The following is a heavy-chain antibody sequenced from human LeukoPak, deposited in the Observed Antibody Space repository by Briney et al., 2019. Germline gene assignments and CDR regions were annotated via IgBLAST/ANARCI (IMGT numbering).Heavy chain of an antibody. CDR1: GFTFSSYS. CDR2: ISSSSSYI. Sequence: GGSLRLSCAASGFTFSSYSMNWVRQAPGKGLEWVSSISSSSSYIYYADSVKGRFTISRDNAKNSLYLQMNSLRAEDTAVYYCAKEYCSSTSCLNGGAFDIWGQGTMVTVSS. J-gene: IGHJ3*02. V-gene: IGHV3-21*01. CDR3: AKEYCSSTSCLNGGAFDI. D-gene: IGHD2-2*01.